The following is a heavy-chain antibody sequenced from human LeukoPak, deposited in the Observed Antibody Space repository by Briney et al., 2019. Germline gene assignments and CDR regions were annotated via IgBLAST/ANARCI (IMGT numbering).Heavy chain of an antibody. J-gene: IGHJ5*02. CDR1: GGSVSSGSYY. CDR2: INTSGSI. V-gene: IGHV4-61*02. CDR3: ARGFSSSWYWIDP. Sequence: SETLSLTCTVSGGSVSSGSYYWSWIRQPAGKGLEWIGRINTSGSINYNPSLKRRVTISVDTSKNQFSLKLSSMTAADTAVYYCARGFSSSWYWIDPWGQGTLVTVSS. D-gene: IGHD6-13*01.